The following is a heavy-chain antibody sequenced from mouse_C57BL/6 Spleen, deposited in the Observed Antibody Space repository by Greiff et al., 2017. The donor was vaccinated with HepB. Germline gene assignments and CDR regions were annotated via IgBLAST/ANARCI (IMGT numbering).Heavy chain of an antibody. Sequence: EVHLVESGGGLVKPGGSLKLSCAASGFTFSSYAMSWVRQTPEKRLEWVATISDGGSYTYYPDNVKGRFTISRDNAKNNLYLQMRHLKSEDTAMYYCARGLGDYFFGYWGQGTTLTVSS. D-gene: IGHD3-3*01. CDR2: ISDGGSYT. CDR1: GFTFSSYA. J-gene: IGHJ2*01. CDR3: ARGLGDYFFGY. V-gene: IGHV5-4*01.